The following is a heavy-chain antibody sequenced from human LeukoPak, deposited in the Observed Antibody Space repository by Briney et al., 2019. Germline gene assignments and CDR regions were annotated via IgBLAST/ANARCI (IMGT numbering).Heavy chain of an antibody. CDR2: IYHSGST. J-gene: IGHJ4*02. V-gene: IGHV4-30-2*02. Sequence: SETLSLTCTVSGGSISSGGYYWSWIRQPPGKGLEWIGYIYHSGSTYYNPSLKSRVTISVDTSKNQFSLKLSSVTAADTAVYYCARWPIRSIAAAGLDYWGQGTLVTVSS. CDR1: GGSISSGGYY. D-gene: IGHD6-13*01. CDR3: ARWPIRSIAAAGLDY.